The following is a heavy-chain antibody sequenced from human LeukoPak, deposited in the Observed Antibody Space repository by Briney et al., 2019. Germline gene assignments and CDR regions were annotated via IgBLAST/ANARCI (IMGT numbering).Heavy chain of an antibody. Sequence: GESLKISCKASGYRFTAYWIGWVRQMPGKGLEWMGGIYPADSDTTYSPSFQGQVTISADKSNNIAYLEWDSLKASDSATYYCARRTGSGTYYSLFFDYWGQGALVTVSS. V-gene: IGHV5-51*01. CDR1: GYRFTAYW. D-gene: IGHD1-26*01. CDR2: IYPADSDT. J-gene: IGHJ4*02. CDR3: ARRTGSGTYYSLFFDY.